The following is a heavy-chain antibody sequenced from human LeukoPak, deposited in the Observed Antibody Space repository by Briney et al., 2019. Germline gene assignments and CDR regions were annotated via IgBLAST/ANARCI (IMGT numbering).Heavy chain of an antibody. CDR1: GGSISSSNW. Sequence: PSETLSLTCAVSGGSISSSNWWSWVSQPPGKGLEWIGEIYHSGSTNYNPSLKSRVTISVDKSKNQLSLKLSSVTAAETAVYYCARVVDPGGYYYFYYMDVWGKGTTVTVSS. D-gene: IGHD3-16*01. CDR2: IYHSGST. V-gene: IGHV4-4*02. CDR3: ARVVDPGGYYYFYYMDV. J-gene: IGHJ6*03.